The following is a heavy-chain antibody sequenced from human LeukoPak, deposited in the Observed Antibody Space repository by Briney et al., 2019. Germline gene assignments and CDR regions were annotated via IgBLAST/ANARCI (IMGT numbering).Heavy chain of an antibody. CDR1: GFTFSSYE. Sequence: RGSLRLSCAASGFTFSSYEMNWVRQAPGKGLEWVSYISSSGSTIYYADSVKGRFTISRDNAKNSLYLQMNSLRAEDTAVYYCASGITFGGVIARYWGQGTLVTVSS. CDR2: ISSSGSTI. D-gene: IGHD3-16*02. V-gene: IGHV3-48*03. J-gene: IGHJ4*02. CDR3: ASGITFGGVIARY.